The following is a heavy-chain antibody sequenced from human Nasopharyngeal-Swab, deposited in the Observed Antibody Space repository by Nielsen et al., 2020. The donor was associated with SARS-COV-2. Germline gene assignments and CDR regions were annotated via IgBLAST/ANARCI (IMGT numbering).Heavy chain of an antibody. CDR2: INHIGST. J-gene: IGHJ4*02. Sequence: THALTRAVYGGSLTTYSWIWIRQPPGKGLEWIGEINHIGSTNYNTYNPSLNRRVPISLATSKNQFSLTLTSVTAADTAIYFCARGRYYGDYDYWGQGALVTVSS. CDR3: ARGRYYGDYDY. CDR1: GGSLTTYS. D-gene: IGHD4-17*01. V-gene: IGHV4-34*01.